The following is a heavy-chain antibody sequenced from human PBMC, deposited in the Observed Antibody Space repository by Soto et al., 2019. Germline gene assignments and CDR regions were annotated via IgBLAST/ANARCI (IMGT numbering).Heavy chain of an antibody. J-gene: IGHJ5*02. D-gene: IGHD6-6*01. V-gene: IGHV3-30-3*01. Sequence: GGSLRLSCAGSGLTFSDYDVNWVRQAPGKGLEWVAGILYDGSVQHYADSVKGRFTVSRDNSKNTVYLQMNSLTPEDTATYYSAREDRVAALTWLDPWGQGSLVTVSS. CDR2: ILYDGSVQ. CDR1: GLTFSDYD. CDR3: AREDRVAALTWLDP.